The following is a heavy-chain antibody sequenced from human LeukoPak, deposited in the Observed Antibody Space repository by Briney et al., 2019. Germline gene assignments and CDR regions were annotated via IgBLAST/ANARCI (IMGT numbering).Heavy chain of an antibody. V-gene: IGHV3-21*01. Sequence: PGGSLRLSCAASGFTFSSYSMNWVHQAPGKGLEWVSSISSSSSYIYYADSVKGRFTISRDNAKNSLYLQMNSLRAEDTAVYYCARVGWELQAAGRSYYFDYWGQGTLVTVSS. D-gene: IGHD1-26*01. J-gene: IGHJ4*02. CDR3: ARVGWELQAAGRSYYFDY. CDR2: ISSSSSYI. CDR1: GFTFSSYS.